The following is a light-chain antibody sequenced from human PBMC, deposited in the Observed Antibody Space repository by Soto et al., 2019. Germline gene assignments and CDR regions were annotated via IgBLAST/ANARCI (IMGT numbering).Light chain of an antibody. CDR3: SSYTTGSTLYV. CDR2: EVS. Sequence: SVLTQPASVSGSPGQSITISCTGSSNDIGAYKYVSWYQRYPGKAPKLIIFEVSNRPSGVSNRFSGSRSGNTASLTIAGLQAEDEADYHCSSYTTGSTLYVFGGGTKVTVL. V-gene: IGLV2-14*01. J-gene: IGLJ1*01. CDR1: SNDIGAYKY.